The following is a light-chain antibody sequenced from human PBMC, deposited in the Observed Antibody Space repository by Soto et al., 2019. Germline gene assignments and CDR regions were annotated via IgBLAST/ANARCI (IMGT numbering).Light chain of an antibody. Sequence: QSALTQPASVSGSPGQSITISCTGTSSDVGGYNYVSWYQQHPGKAPKLMIYDVSIRPSGVSNRFSGSKSGNTASLTISGLQAEDEADYYCSSYTSSSTPYVFGAGTKVTVL. V-gene: IGLV2-14*03. CDR2: DVS. J-gene: IGLJ1*01. CDR1: SSDVGGYNY. CDR3: SSYTSSSTPYV.